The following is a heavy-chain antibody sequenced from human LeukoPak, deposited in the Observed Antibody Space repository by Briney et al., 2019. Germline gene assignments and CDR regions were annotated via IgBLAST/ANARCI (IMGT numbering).Heavy chain of an antibody. CDR1: GYTFTGYY. J-gene: IGHJ4*02. Sequence: ASVKVPCRASGYTFTGYYMLWVRQAPGQGLEWMGWINPNSGGTHSAQKFQGRVTMTRDTSISTTYMELSRLRSDDTAVYYCARDSYYASGSPLDYWGQGTLVTVSS. CDR2: INPNSGGT. D-gene: IGHD3-10*01. V-gene: IGHV1-2*02. CDR3: ARDSYYASGSPLDY.